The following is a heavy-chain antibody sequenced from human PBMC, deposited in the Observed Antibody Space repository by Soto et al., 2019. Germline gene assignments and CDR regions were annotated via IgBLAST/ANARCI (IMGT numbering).Heavy chain of an antibody. J-gene: IGHJ6*02. CDR2: ISYDGSNE. D-gene: IGHD3-3*01. CDR1: GFNFDTFA. Sequence: QVHLVESGGGVVQPGRSLRLSCVASGFNFDTFAMNWVRQAPGKGLEWVAVISYDGSNEFYVDSVKGRFTISRDNDKKPLYLQMNSLRPKDTGVYYCAKDISGKLRFVEWYPPKGMDVWGQATTVTVSS. CDR3: AKDISGKLRFVEWYPPKGMDV. V-gene: IGHV3-30*18.